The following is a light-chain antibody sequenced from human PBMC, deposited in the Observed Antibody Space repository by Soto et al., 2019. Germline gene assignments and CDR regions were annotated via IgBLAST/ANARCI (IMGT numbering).Light chain of an antibody. CDR3: AAWDDGLNGYV. V-gene: IGLV1-44*01. CDR1: NSNIGSNT. CDR2: SNN. J-gene: IGLJ1*01. Sequence: QSVLTQPPSASGTPGQRVTISCSGRNSNIGSNTVNWYQHLPGTAPKLLIYSNNQRPSGVPDRFSGSQSGTSASLAINGLQSEDEADYFCAAWDDGLNGYVFATGTKVTVL.